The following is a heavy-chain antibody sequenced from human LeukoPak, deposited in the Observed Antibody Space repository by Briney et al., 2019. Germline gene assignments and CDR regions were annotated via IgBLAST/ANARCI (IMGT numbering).Heavy chain of an antibody. V-gene: IGHV4-4*08. Sequence: SETLSLTCTVSGGSISSYYWSWIRQPPGKGLEWIGRIYTSGSTNYNPSLKSRVTISVDTSKNQFSLKLSSVTAADTAVYYCARGGITMVRGVIMGLDYWGQGTLVTVSS. CDR3: ARGGITMVRGVIMGLDY. CDR2: IYTSGST. J-gene: IGHJ4*02. CDR1: GGSISSYY. D-gene: IGHD3-10*01.